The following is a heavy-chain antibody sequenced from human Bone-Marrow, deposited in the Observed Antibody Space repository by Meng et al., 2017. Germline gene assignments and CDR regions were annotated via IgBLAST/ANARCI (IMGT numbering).Heavy chain of an antibody. D-gene: IGHD3-22*01. Sequence: GESLKISCAASGFTFSSYSMHWVRQAPGKGLEWVAVISYDGSNKNYADSVKGPFTVSRDNSKNTLYLKMNSLRAEDTAVYCRAGVARGYYDSGGYYPHWRFDYWGQGTLVTVSS. CDR1: GFTFSSYS. CDR3: AGVARGYYDSGGYYPHWRFDY. CDR2: ISYDGSNK. V-gene: IGHV3-30*04. J-gene: IGHJ4*02.